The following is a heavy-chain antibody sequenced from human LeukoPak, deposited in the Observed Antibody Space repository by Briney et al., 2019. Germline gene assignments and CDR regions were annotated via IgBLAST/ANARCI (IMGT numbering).Heavy chain of an antibody. CDR3: ARGAGLAAAGLDY. CDR1: GYSISSGYY. D-gene: IGHD6-13*01. J-gene: IGHJ4*02. V-gene: IGHV4-61*01. CDR2: IYYSGST. Sequence: SETLSLTCTVSGYSISSGYYWSWIRQPPGKGLEWIGYIYYSGSTNYNPSLKSRVTISVDTSKNQFSLKLSSVTAADTAVYYCARGAGLAAAGLDYWGQGTLVTVSS.